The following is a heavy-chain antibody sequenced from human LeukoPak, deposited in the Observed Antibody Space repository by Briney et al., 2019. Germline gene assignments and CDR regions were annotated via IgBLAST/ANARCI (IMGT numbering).Heavy chain of an antibody. CDR3: AKSQGSYFRAFDI. V-gene: IGHV3-23*01. D-gene: IGHD1-26*01. CDR1: GFTFSSYD. CDR2: ISGSGGST. Sequence: PGGSLRLSCAASGFTFSSYDMTWVRQAPGRGLEWVSAISGSGGSTYYADSVKGRFTISRDNSKNTLYLQMNSLRAEDTAVYYCAKSQGSYFRAFDIWGQGTMVTVSS. J-gene: IGHJ3*02.